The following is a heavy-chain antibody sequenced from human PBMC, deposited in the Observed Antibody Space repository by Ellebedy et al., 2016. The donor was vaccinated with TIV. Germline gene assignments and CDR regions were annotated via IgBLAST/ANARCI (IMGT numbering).Heavy chain of an antibody. D-gene: IGHD3-10*01. V-gene: IGHV3-11*05. Sequence: GRFTISRDNAKNSLYLQMNSLRAEDTAVYYCARDPLRESGGYYYYGMDVWGQGTTVTVSS. CDR3: ARDPLRESGGYYYYGMDV. J-gene: IGHJ6*02.